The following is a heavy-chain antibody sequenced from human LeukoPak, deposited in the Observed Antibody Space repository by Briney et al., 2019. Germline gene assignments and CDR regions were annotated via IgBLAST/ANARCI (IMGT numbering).Heavy chain of an antibody. CDR2: INSDGSST. CDR3: AKNTYYYGSGVPDY. CDR1: GFTFSSYW. V-gene: IGHV3-74*01. J-gene: IGHJ4*02. D-gene: IGHD3-10*01. Sequence: GGSLRLSCAASGFTFSSYWMHWVRQAPGKGLVWVSRINSDGSSTSYADSVKGRFTISRDNAKNTLYLQMNSLRAEDTAVYYCAKNTYYYGSGVPDYWGQGTLVTVSS.